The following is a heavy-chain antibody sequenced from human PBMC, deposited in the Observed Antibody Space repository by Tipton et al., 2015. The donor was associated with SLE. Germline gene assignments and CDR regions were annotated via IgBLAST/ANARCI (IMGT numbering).Heavy chain of an antibody. CDR2: IDYSGST. J-gene: IGHJ6*03. V-gene: IGHV4-59*12. Sequence: TLSLTCTVSGGSIRSYYWSWIRQPPGKGLEWIGYIDYSGSTNYNPSLKSRVTISEDTSKNQFSLRLSSVTAADTAVYYCARVPGLERSYYYNYYMDVWGRGTTVTVSS. CDR3: ARVPGLERSYYYNYYMDV. D-gene: IGHD1-1*01. CDR1: GGSIRSYY.